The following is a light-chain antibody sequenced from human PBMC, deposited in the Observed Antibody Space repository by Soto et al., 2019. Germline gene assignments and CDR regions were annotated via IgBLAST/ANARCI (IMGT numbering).Light chain of an antibody. CDR1: QSVSSSS. Sequence: EIVLPPSPATMSLSPGERDTLSCRASQSVSSSSLAWYQQKRGQAPRLLIHDASSRATGIPDRFSGSGSGTDGTITISRLETEDGSVYYCQQYGGSTRTFGQGTKVDIK. J-gene: IGKJ1*01. CDR2: DAS. V-gene: IGKV3-20*01. CDR3: QQYGGSTRT.